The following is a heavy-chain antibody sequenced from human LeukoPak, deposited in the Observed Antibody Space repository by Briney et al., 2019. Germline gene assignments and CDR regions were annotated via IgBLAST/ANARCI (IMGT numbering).Heavy chain of an antibody. CDR2: LGTAGDT. D-gene: IGHD5-24*01. V-gene: IGHV3-13*01. CDR3: ARQNTPHGNFDY. CDR1: GFTLSNYA. J-gene: IGHJ4*02. Sequence: GGSLRLSCAASGFTLSNYAMHWVRQPAGEGLEWVSALGTAGDTFYPGTVKGRFTISRDNAKKSLFLQMNSLRAEDTAVYYCARQNTPHGNFDYWGQGTLVAVSS.